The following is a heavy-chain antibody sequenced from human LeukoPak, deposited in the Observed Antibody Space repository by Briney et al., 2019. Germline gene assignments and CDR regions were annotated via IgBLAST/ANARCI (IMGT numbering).Heavy chain of an antibody. D-gene: IGHD6-13*01. CDR2: INGDGSST. J-gene: IGHJ3*02. V-gene: IGHV3-74*01. Sequence: GGSLRLSCAASGFTLSSYWMHWVRQAPGKGLVWVSRINGDGSSTNYTDSVKGRFTISRDNAKNTLYLQMNSLTAEDTAVYYCTRGGYRSWDAFDIWGQGTMVTVSS. CDR3: TRGGYRSWDAFDI. CDR1: GFTLSSYW.